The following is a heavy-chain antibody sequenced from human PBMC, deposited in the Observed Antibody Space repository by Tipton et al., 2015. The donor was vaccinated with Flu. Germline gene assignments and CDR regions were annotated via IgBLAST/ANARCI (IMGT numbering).Heavy chain of an antibody. D-gene: IGHD1-20*01. CDR3: ARSYNWNYGLDV. Sequence: GSLRLSCAASGFTFSTYEMNWIRQAPGKGLEWVSYISGSGGTIFYVDSVKGRFTISRDSAKNSLYLQMNSLRAEDTAVYYCARSYNWNYGLDVWGQGTTVTVSS. CDR2: ISGSGGTI. V-gene: IGHV3-48*03. J-gene: IGHJ6*02. CDR1: GFTFSTYE.